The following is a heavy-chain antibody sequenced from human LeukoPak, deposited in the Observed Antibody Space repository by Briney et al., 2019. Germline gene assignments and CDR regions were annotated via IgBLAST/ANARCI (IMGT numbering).Heavy chain of an antibody. CDR2: ISSSSSYI. D-gene: IGHD3-22*01. Sequence: GGSLRLSCAASGFTFSSYTMNWVRQAPGEGPEWVSSISSSSSYIYYADSVKGRFTISRDNAKNSLYLQMNSLRAEDTAVYYCARNFPMIVVVNAFDIWGQGTMVTVSS. CDR1: GFTFSSYT. J-gene: IGHJ3*02. V-gene: IGHV3-21*01. CDR3: ARNFPMIVVVNAFDI.